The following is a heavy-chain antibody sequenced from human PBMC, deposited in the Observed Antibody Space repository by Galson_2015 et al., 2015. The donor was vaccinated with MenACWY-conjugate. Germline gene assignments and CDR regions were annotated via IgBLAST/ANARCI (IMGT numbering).Heavy chain of an antibody. CDR3: ARDLTPYSGVWYEAFDI. CDR1: GFSFKTYW. J-gene: IGHJ3*02. D-gene: IGHD6-19*01. CDR2: IKGGGSVN. Sequence: SLRLSCAASGFSFKTYWMAWVRQAPGKGLEWVANIKGGGSVNHYLESEEGRFTISRDNAKNPLYLQMNSLRDEDTATYYCARDLTPYSGVWYEAFDIWGLDTIVIVSS. V-gene: IGHV3-7*03.